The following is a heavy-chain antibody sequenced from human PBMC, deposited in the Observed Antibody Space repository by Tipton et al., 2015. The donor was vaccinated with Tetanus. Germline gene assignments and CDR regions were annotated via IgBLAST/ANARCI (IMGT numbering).Heavy chain of an antibody. CDR2: IYHTGAA. D-gene: IGHD6-13*01. CDR1: GEALVRGGYY. V-gene: IGHV4-31*02. CDR3: ARDFGSNHNWFDP. J-gene: IGHJ5*02. Sequence: GEALVRGGYYWTWIRHLPGKGLEWIGYIYHTGAAHYNPSLKSRVTLSVDMSKNQFFLKMISMTAADTAVYFCARDFGSNHNWFDPWGQGPPVTVSS.